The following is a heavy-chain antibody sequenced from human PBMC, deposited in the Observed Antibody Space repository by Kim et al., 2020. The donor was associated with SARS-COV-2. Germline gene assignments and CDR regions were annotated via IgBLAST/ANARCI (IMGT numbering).Heavy chain of an antibody. Sequence: LKSRVTISVDTSKNQFSLKLSSVTAADTAVYYCAKWNCSGGSCYEGGFDYWGQGTLVTVSS. D-gene: IGHD2-15*01. J-gene: IGHJ4*02. V-gene: IGHV4-59*01. CDR3: AKWNCSGGSCYEGGFDY.